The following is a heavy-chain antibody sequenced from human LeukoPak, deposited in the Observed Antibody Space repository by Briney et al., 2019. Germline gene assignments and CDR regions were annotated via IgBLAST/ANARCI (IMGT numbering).Heavy chain of an antibody. CDR1: GYTFTSYA. D-gene: IGHD2-21*02. CDR2: INAGNGNT. V-gene: IGHV1-3*01. Sequence: ASVKVSCKASGYTFTSYAMHWVRQAPGQGLEWMGWINAGNGNTKYSQKFQGRVTITRDTSASTAYMELSSLRSEDTAVYYCARAELTDTNEIVVVAAGFDYWGQGTLVTVSS. CDR3: ARAELTDTNEIVVVAAGFDY. J-gene: IGHJ4*02.